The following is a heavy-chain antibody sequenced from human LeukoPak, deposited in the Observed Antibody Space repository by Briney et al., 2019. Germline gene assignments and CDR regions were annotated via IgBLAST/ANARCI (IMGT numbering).Heavy chain of an antibody. CDR3: ASDGGYCSGGSCYSSGQPPY. D-gene: IGHD2-15*01. Sequence: PGGSLRLSCAASGFTFSSYSMNWVRQAPGKGLGWVSSISSSSSYIYYADSVKGRFTISRDNAKNSLYLQMNSLRAEDTAVYYCASDGGYCSGGSCYSSGQPPYWGQGTLVTVSS. V-gene: IGHV3-21*01. J-gene: IGHJ4*02. CDR1: GFTFSSYS. CDR2: ISSSSSYI.